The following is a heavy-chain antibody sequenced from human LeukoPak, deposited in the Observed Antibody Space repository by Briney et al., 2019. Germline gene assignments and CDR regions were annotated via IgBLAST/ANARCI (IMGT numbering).Heavy chain of an antibody. CDR2: IWYDGTNK. D-gene: IGHD2-2*01. J-gene: IGHJ6*02. CDR3: AREGRCSSTSCYDYYYGMDV. Sequence: GRSLRLSCAASGFAFSSFGMHWVRQAPGKGLEGVAVIWYDGTNKYYADSVKGRFTISRDNSKNTLYLQMNSLRAEDTAVYYCAREGRCSSTSCYDYYYGMDVWGQGTTVTVSS. V-gene: IGHV3-33*01. CDR1: GFAFSSFG.